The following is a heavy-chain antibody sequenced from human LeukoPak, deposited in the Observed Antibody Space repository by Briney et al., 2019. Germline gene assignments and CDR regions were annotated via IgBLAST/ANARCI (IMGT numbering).Heavy chain of an antibody. CDR3: ARAGYYYDSSRYYYYYMDV. CDR1: GGSISNYY. D-gene: IGHD3-22*01. Sequence: SETLSLTCAVSGGSISNYYWSWIRQPPGKGLEWIGYIYYSGSTNYNPSLESRVTISVDTSRNQFSLKLSSVTAADTAVYYCARAGYYYDSSRYYYYYMDVWGKGTTVTVSS. CDR2: IYYSGST. V-gene: IGHV4-59*01. J-gene: IGHJ6*03.